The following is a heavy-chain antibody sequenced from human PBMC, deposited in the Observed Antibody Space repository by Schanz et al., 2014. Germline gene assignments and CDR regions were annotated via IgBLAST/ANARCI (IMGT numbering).Heavy chain of an antibody. CDR3: VKDLQRELLRDDHYYGMDV. D-gene: IGHD1-26*01. CDR2: VCYDGSKK. CDR1: GFTFRSYG. V-gene: IGHV3-33*06. J-gene: IGHJ6*02. Sequence: QVVLMESGGGVVRPGRSVRLSCVASGFTFRSYGMHWVRQVPGKGLEWVAVVCYDGSKKYYADSVKGRFTTSRDNSKNTMYLQMNSLRAEDTAVYYCVKDLQRELLRDDHYYGMDVWGQGTTVTVSS.